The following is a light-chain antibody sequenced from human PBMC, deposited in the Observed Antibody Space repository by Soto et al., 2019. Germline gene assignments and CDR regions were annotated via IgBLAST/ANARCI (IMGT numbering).Light chain of an antibody. Sequence: VVLTQSPATLSLSPGERATLSCRTSLSVSVYLDWYQQKPGQAPRLLIYGASTRAAGIPARFSGSGSGTEFTLTISSLQSEDFALYYCQQCNIWPPAFGQGTKVDIK. CDR3: QQCNIWPPA. CDR2: GAS. V-gene: IGKV3D-15*01. J-gene: IGKJ1*01. CDR1: LSVSVY.